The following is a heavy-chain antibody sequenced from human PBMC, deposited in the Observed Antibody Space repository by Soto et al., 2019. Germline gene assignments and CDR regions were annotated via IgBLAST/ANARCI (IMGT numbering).Heavy chain of an antibody. Sequence: PSETLSLTCAVYGGSFSGYYWSWIRQPPGKGLEWIGEINHSGSTNYNPSLKSRVTISVDTSKNQSSLKLSSVTAADTAVYYCARLLMTTLDVEEPDFDYWGQGTLVTVSS. J-gene: IGHJ4*02. V-gene: IGHV4-34*01. CDR1: GGSFSGYY. CDR2: INHSGST. D-gene: IGHD4-17*01. CDR3: ARLLMTTLDVEEPDFDY.